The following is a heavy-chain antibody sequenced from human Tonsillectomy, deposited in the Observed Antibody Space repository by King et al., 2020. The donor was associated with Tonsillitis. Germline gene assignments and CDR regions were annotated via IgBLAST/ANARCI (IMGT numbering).Heavy chain of an antibody. D-gene: IGHD4-11*01. CDR1: GFSFSDHY. Sequence: VQLVESGGGLVKPGGSLRLSCGASGFSFSDHYMSWIRQAPGKGLEWISCISTSGKTEYYADSVKGRFTISRDNANNSLYLQMNSLTAEDTAIYYFATNKDYYNYVSDYWGQGTLVTVSS. V-gene: IGHV3-11*01. CDR2: ISTSGKTE. J-gene: IGHJ4*02. CDR3: ATNKDYYNYVSDY.